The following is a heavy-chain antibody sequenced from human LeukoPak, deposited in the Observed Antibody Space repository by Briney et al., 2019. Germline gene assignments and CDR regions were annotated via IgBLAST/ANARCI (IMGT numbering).Heavy chain of an antibody. CDR3: ARDGNSGSYRGDFDY. CDR1: GFTFSSYW. D-gene: IGHD1-26*01. J-gene: IGHJ4*02. Sequence: GGSLRLSCAASGFTFSSYWMSWVRQAPGKGLEWVANIKQDGSEKYYVDSVKGRFTISRDNAKNSLYLQMNSLRAEDTAVYYCARDGNSGSYRGDFDYWGQGTLVTVSS. CDR2: IKQDGSEK. V-gene: IGHV3-7*01.